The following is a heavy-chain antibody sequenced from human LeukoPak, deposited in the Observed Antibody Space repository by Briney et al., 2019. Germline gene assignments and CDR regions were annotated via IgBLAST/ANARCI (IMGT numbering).Heavy chain of an antibody. V-gene: IGHV4-30-4*01. CDR3: ARGVYSSSSMDY. Sequence: SQTLSLTCTVSGGSLSSGDYYWSWIRQPPGKGLEWIGYIYYSGSTYYNPSLKSRVTISVDTSKNQFSLKLSSVTAADTAVYYCARGVYSSSSMDYWGQGTLVTVSS. J-gene: IGHJ4*02. CDR2: IYYSGST. D-gene: IGHD6-6*01. CDR1: GGSLSSGDYY.